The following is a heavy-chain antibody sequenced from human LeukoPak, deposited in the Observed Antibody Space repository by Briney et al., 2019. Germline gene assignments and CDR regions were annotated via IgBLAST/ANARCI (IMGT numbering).Heavy chain of an antibody. CDR2: ISRSGSTK. J-gene: IGHJ5*02. Sequence: GGSLRLSCAASGFTFSDYNMRWIRQAPGKGLEWVSSISRSGSTKYYADSVKGRFTISRDNAKNSLFLQMNSLRAEDTAVYYCARAPRFRLVGVPKGPFDPWGQGTLVTVSS. CDR3: ARAPRFRLVGVPKGPFDP. V-gene: IGHV3-11*01. CDR1: GFTFSDYN. D-gene: IGHD1-26*01.